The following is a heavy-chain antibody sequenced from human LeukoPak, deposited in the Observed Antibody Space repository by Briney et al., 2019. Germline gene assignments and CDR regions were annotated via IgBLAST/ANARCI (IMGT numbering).Heavy chain of an antibody. Sequence: GGSLRLSCXXXXFXXSTYGMHWVRQAPGKGLEWVAFIEYEGGYNKYYADSVKGRFTISRDNSKDTLYLQMNSLRAEDTGFYYCAKDKEYASGSFPIECWGQGTLVAVSS. CDR1: XFXXSTYG. J-gene: IGHJ4*02. CDR3: AKDKEYASGSFPIEC. V-gene: IGHV3-30*02. D-gene: IGHD3-10*01. CDR2: IEYEGGYNK.